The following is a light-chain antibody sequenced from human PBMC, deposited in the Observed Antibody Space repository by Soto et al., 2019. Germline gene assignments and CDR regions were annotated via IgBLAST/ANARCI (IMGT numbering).Light chain of an antibody. CDR2: DVS. J-gene: IGLJ2*01. CDR1: SSDVGGYNY. Sequence: QSVLTQPASVSGSPGQSITISCTGTSSDVGGYNYVSWYQQHPGKAPKLMIYDVSNRSSGVSNRFSGSKSGNTASLTISGLQAEDEADYYCSSYTSSRRVVFGGGTKLTVL. CDR3: SSYTSSRRVV. V-gene: IGLV2-14*01.